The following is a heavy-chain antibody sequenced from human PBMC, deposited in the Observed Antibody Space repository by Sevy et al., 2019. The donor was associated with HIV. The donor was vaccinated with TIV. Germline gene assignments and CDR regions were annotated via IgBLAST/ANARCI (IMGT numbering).Heavy chain of an antibody. CDR1: GLNVSDYF. CDR2: ISSSGTII. V-gene: IGHV3-11*01. D-gene: IGHD3-10*01. Sequence: GGSLRLSCAASGLNVSDYFMSWIRQAPGKRPEWVSYISSSGTIIYYADSVKGRITISRDNAKNSLYLQMNSLRAEDTAIYYCARDLASGSFFSLYFDYWGQGTLVTVSS. J-gene: IGHJ4*02. CDR3: ARDLASGSFFSLYFDY.